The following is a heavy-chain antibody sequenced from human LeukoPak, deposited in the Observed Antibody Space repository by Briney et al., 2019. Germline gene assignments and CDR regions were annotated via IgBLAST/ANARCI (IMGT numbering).Heavy chain of an antibody. CDR2: ISGDGGKT. CDR3: AKEPTGTTPHFDY. Sequence: GGSLRLSCAASGFSFDDYAMHWVRQAPGKGLEWVSLISGDGGKTYYGDFVKGRFTISRDNSKNSLYLQMNSLRTEDTALYYCAKEPTGTTPHFDYWGQGTLVTVSS. J-gene: IGHJ4*02. D-gene: IGHD1-1*01. CDR1: GFSFDDYA. V-gene: IGHV3-43*02.